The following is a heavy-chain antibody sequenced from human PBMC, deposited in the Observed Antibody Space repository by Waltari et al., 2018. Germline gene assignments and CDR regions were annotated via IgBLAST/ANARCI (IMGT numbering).Heavy chain of an antibody. CDR3: ARTPTGFPNWFHP. V-gene: IGHV5-51*01. CDR2: IHPGNSDA. J-gene: IGHJ5*02. Sequence: EVQLVQSGAEVKKPGESLKISCKGSGYSFTTYWIGWVRQMPGKGLAWMGIIHPGNSDARYSPSFQGQVTISVDKSISTAYLEWSSLKASDTAIYYCARTPTGFPNWFHPWGQGTPVTVSS. CDR1: GYSFTTYW.